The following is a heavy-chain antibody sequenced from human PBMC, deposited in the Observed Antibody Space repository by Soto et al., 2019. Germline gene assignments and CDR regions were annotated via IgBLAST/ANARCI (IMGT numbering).Heavy chain of an antibody. Sequence: EVQLVESGGGLVQPGGSLRLSCAASGFTFSGSWMHWVRQAPGKGLVWVSRINGDGSGTSYADFVKGRFTISRDDAKNTLFLQMNGLRAEDRAGYYCASEILGTGTANDYWGHGTVVTVSS. CDR1: GFTFSGSW. CDR2: INGDGSGT. CDR3: ASEILGTGTANDY. J-gene: IGHJ4*01. V-gene: IGHV3-74*01. D-gene: IGHD3-10*01.